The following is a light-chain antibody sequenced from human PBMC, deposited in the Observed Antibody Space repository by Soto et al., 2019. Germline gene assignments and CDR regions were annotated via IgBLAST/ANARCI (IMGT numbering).Light chain of an antibody. V-gene: IGLV1-51*01. CDR2: DNN. J-gene: IGLJ2*01. CDR3: GTWDSSLV. Sequence: QSALTQPPSVSAAPGQKVTISCSGSGSNIGNNYVSWYQQLPGTAPKLLIYDNNKRPSGIPDRFSGSKSGTSATLGITGLQTGDEADYYCGTWDSSLVFGGGTKVTVL. CDR1: GSNIGNNY.